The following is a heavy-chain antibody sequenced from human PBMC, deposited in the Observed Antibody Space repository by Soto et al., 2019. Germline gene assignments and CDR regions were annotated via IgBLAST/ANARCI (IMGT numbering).Heavy chain of an antibody. D-gene: IGHD4-17*01. CDR1: GFTFSSFW. J-gene: IGHJ4*02. CDR3: ARDSYGGNSDFDY. CDR2: INSDGSTT. Sequence: EVQLVESGGDLVQPGGSLRLSCAASGFTFSSFWMHWVRQAPGKGLVWVSRINSDGSTTSYVDSVKGRFTISRDNAKNTLYLQMNSLRAEDRAVYYCARDSYGGNSDFDYWGQGTLVTVSS. V-gene: IGHV3-74*01.